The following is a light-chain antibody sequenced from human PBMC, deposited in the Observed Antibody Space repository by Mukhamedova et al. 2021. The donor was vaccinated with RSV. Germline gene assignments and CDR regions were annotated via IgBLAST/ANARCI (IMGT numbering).Light chain of an antibody. J-gene: IGLJ2*01. CDR2: EVS. Sequence: SDVGAYNFVSWYQQHPGKAPTIMIYEVSNRPSGVSNRFSGSKSGNTASLTISGLQAEDEADYYCGSYTTTSTVVFGGGTKLAVL. CDR1: SDVGAYNF. CDR3: GSYTTTSTVV. V-gene: IGLV2-14*01.